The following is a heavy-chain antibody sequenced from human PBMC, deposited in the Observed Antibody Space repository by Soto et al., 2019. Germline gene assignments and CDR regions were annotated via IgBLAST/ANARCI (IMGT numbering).Heavy chain of an antibody. CDR1: GGTFSSYT. Sequence: SVKVSCKASGGTFSSYTISWVRQAPGQGLEWMGRIIPILGIANYAQKFQGRVTITADKSTSTAYMELSSLRSEDTPVYYCARAAAMVRGVIMRSDAFDIWGQGTMVTVSS. V-gene: IGHV1-69*02. D-gene: IGHD3-10*01. CDR2: IIPILGIA. J-gene: IGHJ3*02. CDR3: ARAAAMVRGVIMRSDAFDI.